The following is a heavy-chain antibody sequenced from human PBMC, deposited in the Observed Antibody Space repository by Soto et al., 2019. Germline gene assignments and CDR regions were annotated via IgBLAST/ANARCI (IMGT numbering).Heavy chain of an antibody. CDR1: GGTFSSYA. V-gene: IGHV1-69*12. CDR2: IIPIFGTA. CDR3: ARGIYGYCTTGVCVNWFDP. D-gene: IGHD2-8*01. Sequence: QVQLVQSGAEVKKPGSSVKVSCKASGGTFSSYAISWVRQAPGQGLEWMGGIIPIFGTANYAQKFQGRVTLTADEXXSXAXRELSSLRSEDTAVYYCARGIYGYCTTGVCVNWFDPWGQGTLVTVSS. J-gene: IGHJ5*02.